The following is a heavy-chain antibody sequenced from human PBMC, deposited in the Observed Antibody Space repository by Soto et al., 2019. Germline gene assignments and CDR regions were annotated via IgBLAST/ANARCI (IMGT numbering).Heavy chain of an antibody. Sequence: GGSLRLSCAASGFTFDDYAMHWVRQVPGKGLEWVSGINWNSGSIGYGDSVKGRFAISRDNAKNSPHLQMNSLSAEDTAFYYCVKDESINWYSGHFRHWGQGTLVTVSS. CDR3: VKDESINWYSGHFRH. D-gene: IGHD6-13*01. J-gene: IGHJ1*01. CDR1: GFTFDDYA. CDR2: INWNSGSI. V-gene: IGHV3-9*01.